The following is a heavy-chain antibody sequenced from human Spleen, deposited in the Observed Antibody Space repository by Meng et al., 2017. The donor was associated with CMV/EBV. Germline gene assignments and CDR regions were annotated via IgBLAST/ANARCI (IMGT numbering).Heavy chain of an antibody. CDR3: ARVGPLTSNNWFDP. CDR2: INPNSGGT. CDR1: GGTFSSYA. V-gene: IGHV1-2*02. D-gene: IGHD3-9*01. Sequence: QVQLVQSGAEVKKPGSSVKVSCKASGGTFSSYAISWVRQAPGQGLEWMGWINPNSGGTNYAQKFQGRVTMTRDTTDSIVYMEVTNLRSDDTAVYYCARVGPLTSNNWFDPWGQGTLVTVSS. J-gene: IGHJ5*02.